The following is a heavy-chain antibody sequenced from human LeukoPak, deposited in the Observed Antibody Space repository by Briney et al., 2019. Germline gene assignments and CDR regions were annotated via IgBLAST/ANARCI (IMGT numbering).Heavy chain of an antibody. J-gene: IGHJ4*02. CDR2: IKQDGSET. V-gene: IGHV3-7*01. Sequence: GSLRLSCAASKFTFSNYYMTWVRQAPGKGLEWVATIKQDGSETYYEDSVKGRLSISRDNAKNSLYLQMNSLRVEDTAVYYCARDPLYYSGSGSSFDYWGQGTLVTVSS. CDR1: KFTFSNYY. D-gene: IGHD3-10*01. CDR3: ARDPLYYSGSGSSFDY.